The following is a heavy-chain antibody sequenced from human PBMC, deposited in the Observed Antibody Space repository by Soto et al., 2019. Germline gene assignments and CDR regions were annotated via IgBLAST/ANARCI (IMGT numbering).Heavy chain of an antibody. CDR1: GGTFSTYA. D-gene: IGHD6-19*01. Sequence: QVQLEQSGGEVKQPGSSVRVSCKTSGGTFSTYAINWVRQAPGQGLEWMGAIIPLFGTADYSQKFQGRDTITAYESTSTAYMELSSLRFDDTAVYFCARPKGTYSSGYYYFDFWGQGTLVTVSS. J-gene: IGHJ4*02. CDR3: ARPKGTYSSGYYYFDF. V-gene: IGHV1-69*01. CDR2: IIPLFGTA.